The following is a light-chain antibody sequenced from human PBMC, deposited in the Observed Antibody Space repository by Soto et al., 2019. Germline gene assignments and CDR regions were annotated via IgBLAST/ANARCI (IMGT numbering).Light chain of an antibody. J-gene: IGKJ1*01. CDR1: QSVSSSY. CDR3: QQYGSSPREWT. CDR2: GAS. V-gene: IGKV3-20*01. Sequence: EIVLTQSPGTLSLSPGERATLSCRASQSVSSSYLAWYQQKPGQAPGLLIYGASSRATGIPDRFSGSGSGTDFTLTISRLEPEDFAVYYCQQYGSSPREWTFGQGTKVEIK.